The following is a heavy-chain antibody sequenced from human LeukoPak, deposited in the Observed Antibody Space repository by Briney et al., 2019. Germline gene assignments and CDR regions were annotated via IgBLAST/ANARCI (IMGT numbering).Heavy chain of an antibody. V-gene: IGHV3-74*01. CDR3: ARAMNIKVGATSFDY. CDR1: GFTFSSYW. J-gene: IGHJ4*02. CDR2: INSDGSST. D-gene: IGHD1-26*01. Sequence: PGGSLRLSCAASGFTFSSYWMHWVRQAPGKGLAWVSRINSDGSSTSYADSVKGRFTISRDNAKNTLYLQMNSLRAEDTAVYYCARAMNIKVGATSFDYWGQGTLVTVSS.